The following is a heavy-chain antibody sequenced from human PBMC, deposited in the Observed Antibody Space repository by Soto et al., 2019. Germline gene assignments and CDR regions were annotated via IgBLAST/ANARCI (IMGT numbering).Heavy chain of an antibody. D-gene: IGHD3-22*01. CDR3: ARERYYYDSSGYYWPYYHYAMDV. CDR2: INHSGST. CDR1: GGSFSGYY. Sequence: PSETLSLTCAVYGGSFSGYYWSWIRQPPGKGLEWIGEINHSGSTNYNPSLKSRVTISVDTSKNQFSLKLSSVTAADTAVYYCARERYYYDSSGYYWPYYHYAMDVWGQGTTVT. J-gene: IGHJ6*02. V-gene: IGHV4-34*01.